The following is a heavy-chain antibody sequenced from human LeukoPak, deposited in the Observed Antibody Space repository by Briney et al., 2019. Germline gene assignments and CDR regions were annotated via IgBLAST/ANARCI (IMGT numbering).Heavy chain of an antibody. Sequence: GGSLRLSCSASGFTFSSYWMSWVRQAPGKGLEWVANIKQDGSEKNYVDSVKGRFTISRDDAKNSLYLQMNSLRAEDTAVYYCARKGGTPDYWGQGTLVTVSS. CDR1: GFTFSSYW. V-gene: IGHV3-7*01. J-gene: IGHJ4*02. CDR3: ARKGGTPDY. D-gene: IGHD2-15*01. CDR2: IKQDGSEK.